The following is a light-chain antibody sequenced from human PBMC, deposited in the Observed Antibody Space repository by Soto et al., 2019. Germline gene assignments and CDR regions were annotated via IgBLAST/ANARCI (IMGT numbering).Light chain of an antibody. V-gene: IGLV2-23*01. CDR3: CSYAGSSTYV. CDR1: SSDVGSYNL. Sequence: QSALTQPASVSGSPGQSITISCTGTSSDVGSYNLVSRYQQHPGKAPKLMIYEGSKRPSGVSNRFSGSKSGNTASLTISGLQAEDEAEYYCCSYAGSSTYVFGTGTKVTVL. J-gene: IGLJ1*01. CDR2: EGS.